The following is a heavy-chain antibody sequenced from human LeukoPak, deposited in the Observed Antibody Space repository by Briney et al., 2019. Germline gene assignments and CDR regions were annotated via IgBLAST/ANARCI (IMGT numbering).Heavy chain of an antibody. CDR3: ARVWCSGGNCYSRWFDP. D-gene: IGHD2-15*01. V-gene: IGHV4-59*01. J-gene: IGHJ5*02. CDR2: IYYSETT. Sequence: SETLSLTCTVSGGSISSYYWSWIRQPPEKGLEWIGHIYYSETTNYNPSLKSRVTISVDTSKNQFSLKVSSVTAADTAVYFCARVWCSGGNCYSRWFDPWGQGNMVTVSS. CDR1: GGSISSYY.